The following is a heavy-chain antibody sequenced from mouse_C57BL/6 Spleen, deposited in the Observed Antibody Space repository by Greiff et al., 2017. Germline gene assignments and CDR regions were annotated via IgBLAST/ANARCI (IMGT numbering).Heavy chain of an antibody. J-gene: IGHJ1*03. D-gene: IGHD1-1*02. V-gene: IGHV1-72*01. CDR1: GYTFTSYW. CDR2: IDPNSGGT. CDR3: ARSDGRGLNWCFDV. Sequence: QVQLQQPGAELVKPGASVKLSCKASGYTFTSYWMHWVKQRPGRGLEWIGRIDPNSGGTKYNEKFKSKATLTVDKPSSTAYMQLSSLTSEASAVYYCARSDGRGLNWCFDVWGTGTTVTVSS.